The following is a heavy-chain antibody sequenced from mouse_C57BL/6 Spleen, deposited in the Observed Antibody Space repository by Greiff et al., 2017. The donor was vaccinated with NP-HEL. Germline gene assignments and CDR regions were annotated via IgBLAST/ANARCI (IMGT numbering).Heavy chain of an antibody. V-gene: IGHV6-3*01. Sequence: EVKLVESGGGLVQPGGSMKLSCVASGFTFSNSWMTWVRQSPEKGLEWVAQIRLKSDNYATHYAECVKGRFTISRDDSKSSVYLQMNNLRAEDTGIYYCTSYHGYYNFDYWGQGTTLTVSS. CDR2: IRLKSDNYAT. J-gene: IGHJ2*01. D-gene: IGHD2-3*01. CDR3: TSYHGYYNFDY. CDR1: GFTFSNSW.